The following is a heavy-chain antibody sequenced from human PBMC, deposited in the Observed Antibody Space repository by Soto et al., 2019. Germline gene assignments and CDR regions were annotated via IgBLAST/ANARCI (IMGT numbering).Heavy chain of an antibody. CDR2: IYNSGTT. Sequence: SETLSLTCTVSGGSISNYYCSWIRQTPGKGLEYIGFIYNSGTTNYHPSLKSRVTISIDTSKSQFSLKLSPVTAADTAVYYRAGEGDYSRLDSWGQGTLVTVS. V-gene: IGHV4-59*13. D-gene: IGHD2-15*01. J-gene: IGHJ4*02. CDR3: AGEGDYSRLDS. CDR1: GGSISNYY.